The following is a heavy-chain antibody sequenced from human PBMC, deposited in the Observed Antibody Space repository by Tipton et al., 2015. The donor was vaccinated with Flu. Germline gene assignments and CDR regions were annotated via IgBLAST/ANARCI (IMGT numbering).Heavy chain of an antibody. V-gene: IGHV3-9*01. D-gene: IGHD1-14*01. CDR2: ISWNSGTI. J-gene: IGHJ4*02. CDR3: AKDVNAEPPVYFDY. Sequence: SLRLSCAASEFTFDDYAMHWVRQAPGKGLEWVSGISWNSGTIAYADSVRGRFTISRDNAKNSLYLQMSSLRPEDTAFYYCAKDVNAEPPVYFDYWGQGALVTVSS. CDR1: EFTFDDYA.